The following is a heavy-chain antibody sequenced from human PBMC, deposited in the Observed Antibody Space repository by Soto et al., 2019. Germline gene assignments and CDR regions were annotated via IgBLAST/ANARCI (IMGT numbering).Heavy chain of an antibody. V-gene: IGHV3-7*01. CDR2: IKEDGSEK. CDR3: AKRGDDFHF. D-gene: IGHD2-21*01. J-gene: IGHJ4*02. Sequence: GGSLRLSCAASGFTFNTYWMSWVRQAPGKGLEWVANIKEDGSEKYYVDSVKGRFTISRDNAKNSLYLQMNSLRAEDTAVYYCAKRGDDFHFWGQGTLVTAPQ. CDR1: GFTFNTYW.